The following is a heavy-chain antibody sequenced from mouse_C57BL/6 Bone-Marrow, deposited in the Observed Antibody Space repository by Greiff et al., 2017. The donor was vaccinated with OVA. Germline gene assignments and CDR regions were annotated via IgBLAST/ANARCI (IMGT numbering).Heavy chain of an antibody. CDR3: ARQSELRGAMDY. V-gene: IGHV5-12*01. J-gene: IGHJ4*01. CDR1: GFTFSDYY. Sequence: EVQRVESGGGLVQPGGSLKLSCAASGFTFSDYYMYWVRQTPEKRLEWVAYISNGGGSTYYPDTVKGRFTISRDNAKNTLYLQMSRLKSEDTAMYYCARQSELRGAMDYWGQGTSVTVSS. D-gene: IGHD1-1*01. CDR2: ISNGGGST.